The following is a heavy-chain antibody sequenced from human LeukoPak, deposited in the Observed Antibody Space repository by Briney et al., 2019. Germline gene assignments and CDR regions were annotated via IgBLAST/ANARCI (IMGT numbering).Heavy chain of an antibody. V-gene: IGHV1-8*03. J-gene: IGHJ4*02. Sequence: GASVKVSCKASGYTFTTYDINWVRQATGQGLEWKGWMNPKSGNTGYAQNFQGRVTITRDTSISTAYMELSGLRSEDTAVYYCARVAGSIGYWGQGTLVTVSS. CDR3: ARVAGSIGY. CDR2: MNPKSGNT. CDR1: GYTFTTYD. D-gene: IGHD6-19*01.